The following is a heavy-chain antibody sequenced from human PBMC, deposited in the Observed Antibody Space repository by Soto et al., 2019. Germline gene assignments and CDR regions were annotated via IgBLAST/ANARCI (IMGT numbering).Heavy chain of an antibody. D-gene: IGHD3-3*01. J-gene: IGHJ6*02. CDR1: GLTFSGYA. V-gene: IGHV3-30*04. CDR2: ISYDGNNK. Sequence: PGVSLRLSCAASGLTFSGYAVHWVRHAPGKGLEWVAVISYDGNNKYYVDSVKGRFTISRDNPKNTVYLQVNTLRPEYTAVYYCARAVVSGHYVSHYYAMDVLGQGTTVTV. CDR3: ARAVVSGHYVSHYYAMDV.